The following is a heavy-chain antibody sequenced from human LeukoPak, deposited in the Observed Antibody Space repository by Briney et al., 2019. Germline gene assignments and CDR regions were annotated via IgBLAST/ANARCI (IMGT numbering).Heavy chain of an antibody. D-gene: IGHD3-22*01. CDR3: ARAPLYYYDSSGYLDY. J-gene: IGHJ4*02. CDR2: IVPILGIA. CDR1: GGTFSSYA. Sequence: ASVKVSCKASGGTFSSYAISWVRQAPGQGLEWMGRIVPILGIANYAQKFQGRVTITADKSTSTAYMELSSLRSEDTAVYYCARAPLYYYDSSGYLDYWGQGTLVTVSS. V-gene: IGHV1-69*04.